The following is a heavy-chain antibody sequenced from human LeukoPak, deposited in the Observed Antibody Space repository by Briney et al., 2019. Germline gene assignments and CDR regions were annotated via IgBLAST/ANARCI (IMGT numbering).Heavy chain of an antibody. V-gene: IGHV3-23*01. CDR1: GFTFRTYG. Sequence: GGSLRLSCAASGFTFRTYGMHWVRQTPGKGLEWVSAISGSGGSTYYADSVKGRFTISRDNSKNTLYLQMNSLRAEDTAVYYCANADFWSGYYLDYWGQGTLVTVSS. CDR3: ANADFWSGYYLDY. D-gene: IGHD3-3*01. CDR2: ISGSGGST. J-gene: IGHJ4*02.